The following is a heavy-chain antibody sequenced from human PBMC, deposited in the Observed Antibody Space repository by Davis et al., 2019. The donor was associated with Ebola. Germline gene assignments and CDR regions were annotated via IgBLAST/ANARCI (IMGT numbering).Heavy chain of an antibody. J-gene: IGHJ6*02. CDR2: IYSGGST. D-gene: IGHD3-10*01. CDR3: ARPYGSGSSYYYYGMDV. CDR1: GFTVSSNY. Sequence: GESLKISCAASGFTVSSNYMSWVRQAPGKGLEWVSVIYSGGSTYYADSVKGRFTISRDNSKNTLYLQMNSLRAEDTAVYYCARPYGSGSSYYYYGMDVWGQGTTVTVSS. V-gene: IGHV3-66*04.